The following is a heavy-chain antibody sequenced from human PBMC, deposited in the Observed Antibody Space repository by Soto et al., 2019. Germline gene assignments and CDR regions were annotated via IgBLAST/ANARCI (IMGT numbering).Heavy chain of an antibody. J-gene: IGHJ6*02. V-gene: IGHV4-31*03. CDR2: IYYSGST. CDR1: GGSISSGGYY. Sequence: SETLSLTCTVSGGSISSGGYYWSWIRQHPGKGLEWIGYIYYSGSTYYNPSLKSRVTISVDTSKNQFSLKLSSVTAADTAVYYCARGQQRGHYGMDVWGQGTSVTVSS. CDR3: ARGQQRGHYGMDV. D-gene: IGHD1-1*01.